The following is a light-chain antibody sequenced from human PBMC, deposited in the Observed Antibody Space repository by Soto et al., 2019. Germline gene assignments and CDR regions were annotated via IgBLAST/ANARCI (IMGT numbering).Light chain of an antibody. J-gene: IGKJ2*03. CDR1: QSVRND. CDR2: GAS. CDR3: KQYNNWYS. V-gene: IGKV3-15*01. Sequence: EIVLTQSPATLSVSPGERATISCRASQSVRNDLAWYQQKPGKAPRVLVYGASTTAAGVPARFRGSGSGTEFTLIISNLQSEDFAVYYCKQYNNWYSFGQGTKLEIK.